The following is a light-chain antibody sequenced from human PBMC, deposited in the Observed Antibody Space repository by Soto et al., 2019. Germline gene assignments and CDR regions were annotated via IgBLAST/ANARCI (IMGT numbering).Light chain of an antibody. J-gene: IGKJ4*01. Sequence: EIVMTQSTATLSVSPGETATLSCRASQSVSYNLAWYQQKPGQGPRLLIYGAFTRATGIPARFSGSGSGTDFTLTISSLQSEDFAVYYCQQYKNWPPLTFGGGTKVEIK. CDR1: QSVSYN. CDR3: QQYKNWPPLT. V-gene: IGKV3-15*01. CDR2: GAF.